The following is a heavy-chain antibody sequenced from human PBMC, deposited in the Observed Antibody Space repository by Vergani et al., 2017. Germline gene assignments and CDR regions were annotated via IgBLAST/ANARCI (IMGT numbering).Heavy chain of an antibody. CDR3: ARGGPTYYYGSGSYLGAFDI. J-gene: IGHJ3*02. D-gene: IGHD3-10*01. V-gene: IGHV1-2*02. Sequence: QVQLVQSGAEVKKPGASVKVSCKASGYTFTGYYMHWVRQAPGQGLEGMGWINPNSGGTNYAQKFQGRVTMTRDTSISTAYMELSRLRSDDTDVYYCARGGPTYYYGSGSYLGAFDIWGQGTMVTVSS. CDR2: INPNSGGT. CDR1: GYTFTGYY.